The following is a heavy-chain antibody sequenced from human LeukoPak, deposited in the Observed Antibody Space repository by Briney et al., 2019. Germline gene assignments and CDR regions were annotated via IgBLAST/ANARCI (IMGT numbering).Heavy chain of an antibody. CDR3: ARGRFLEWLSGHGFDY. V-gene: IGHV3-20*04. CDR2: INWNGGSA. Sequence: GGSLRLSCAASGFTFDDYGMSWVRHAPGKGLEWVSGINWNGGSAGYADSVKGRFTISRDNAKNSLYLQMNSLRAKDTALYYCARGRFLEWLSGHGFDYWGQGTLVTVSS. D-gene: IGHD3-3*01. J-gene: IGHJ4*02. CDR1: GFTFDDYG.